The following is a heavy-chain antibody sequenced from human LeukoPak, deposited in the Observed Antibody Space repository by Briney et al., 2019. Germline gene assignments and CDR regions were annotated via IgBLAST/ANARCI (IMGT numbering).Heavy chain of an antibody. J-gene: IGHJ3*02. CDR1: GFTFSSYA. D-gene: IGHD3-3*01. CDR3: AKGGFLSAFDI. CDR2: ISGSGDST. V-gene: IGHV3-23*01. Sequence: PGGSLRLSCAASGFTFSSYAMNWVRQSPVKGLEWVSGISGSGDSTYYADSVKGRFTISRDNSKNTLYLQMNSLRAEATAVYYCAKGGFLSAFDIWGQGTMVTVSS.